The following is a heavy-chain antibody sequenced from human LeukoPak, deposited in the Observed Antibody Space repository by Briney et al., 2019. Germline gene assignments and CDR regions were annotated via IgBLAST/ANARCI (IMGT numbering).Heavy chain of an antibody. Sequence: GGSLRLSCAASGFTFSSYWMSWVRQAPGQGLEWVSVIYSGGSTYYADSVKGRFTISRHNSKNTLYLQMNSLRAEDTAVYYCARDSIAAAGGIDYWGQGTLVTVSS. D-gene: IGHD6-13*01. CDR1: GFTFSSYW. CDR2: IYSGGST. CDR3: ARDSIAAAGGIDY. V-gene: IGHV3-53*04. J-gene: IGHJ4*02.